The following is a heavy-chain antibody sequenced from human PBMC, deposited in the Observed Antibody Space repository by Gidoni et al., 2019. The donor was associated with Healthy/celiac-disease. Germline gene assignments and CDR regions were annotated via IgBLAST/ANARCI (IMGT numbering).Heavy chain of an antibody. J-gene: IGHJ4*02. CDR2: IYYSGST. Sequence: QLQLQESGPGLVKPSETLSLTCTVSGGSISSSRYYWGWIRQPPGKGLEWIGSIYYSGSTYYNPSLKSRVTISVDTSKNQFSLKLSSVTAADTAVYYCARRVIVVVRYDYWGQGTLVTVSS. V-gene: IGHV4-39*01. CDR1: GGSISSSRYY. CDR3: ARRVIVVVRYDY. D-gene: IGHD2-21*01.